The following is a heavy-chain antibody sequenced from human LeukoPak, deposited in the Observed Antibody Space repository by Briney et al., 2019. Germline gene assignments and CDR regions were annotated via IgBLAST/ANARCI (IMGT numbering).Heavy chain of an antibody. CDR1: GFTFSTYA. D-gene: IGHD2-21*02. J-gene: IGHJ4*02. CDR2: IKGGGGDP. Sequence: PGGSLRLSCAAPGFTFSTYAMGWVRQAPGKGLEXXSSIKGGGGDPFYADSVKGRFTISRDNSKNTLFLQLDSLRAEDSAVYYCAKGGHDFNPFYWWGQGTLVTVSS. CDR3: AKGGHDFNPFYW. V-gene: IGHV3-23*01.